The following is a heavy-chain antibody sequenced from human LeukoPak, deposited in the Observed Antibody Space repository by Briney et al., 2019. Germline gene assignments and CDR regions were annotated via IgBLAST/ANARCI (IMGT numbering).Heavy chain of an antibody. J-gene: IGHJ4*02. D-gene: IGHD6-13*01. CDR2: VSGSGGST. CDR3: AITAAGNGFDY. Sequence: GGSLRLSCAASGFTFSSYSMNWVRQAPGKGLEWVSAVSGSGGSTYNADSVKGRFTISRDNSKNTLYLQMNSLRAEDTAVYYCAITAAGNGFDYWGQGTLVTVSS. CDR1: GFTFSSYS. V-gene: IGHV3-23*01.